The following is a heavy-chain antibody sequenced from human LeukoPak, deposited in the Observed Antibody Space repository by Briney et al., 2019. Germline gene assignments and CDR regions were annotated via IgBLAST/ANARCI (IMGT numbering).Heavy chain of an antibody. CDR1: GGSIRSYY. Sequence: KPAETLSLTCTVSGGSIRSYYWSRIRQPAGKELEWIGRIYTSGSTNYNPSLKSRVTMSVDTSKNQFSLKLSSVTAADTAVYYCARGGVVVPAARGDRYYFDYWGQGTLVTVSS. D-gene: IGHD2-2*01. CDR3: ARGGVVVPAARGDRYYFDY. J-gene: IGHJ4*02. CDR2: IYTSGST. V-gene: IGHV4-4*07.